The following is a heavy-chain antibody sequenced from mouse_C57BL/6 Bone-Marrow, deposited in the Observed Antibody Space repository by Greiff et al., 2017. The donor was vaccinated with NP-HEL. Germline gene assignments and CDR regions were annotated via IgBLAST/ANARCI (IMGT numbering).Heavy chain of an antibody. J-gene: IGHJ3*01. Sequence: QVQLQQSGAELARPGASVKLSCKASGYTFTSSGISWVKQRNGQGLEWIGEIYPRSGNTYYNEKFKGKATLTADKSSSTAYMELRSLTSEDSAVYFCAYDYLFAYWGQGTLVTVSA. CDR2: IYPRSGNT. CDR1: GYTFTSSG. D-gene: IGHD2-4*01. V-gene: IGHV1-81*01. CDR3: AYDYLFAY.